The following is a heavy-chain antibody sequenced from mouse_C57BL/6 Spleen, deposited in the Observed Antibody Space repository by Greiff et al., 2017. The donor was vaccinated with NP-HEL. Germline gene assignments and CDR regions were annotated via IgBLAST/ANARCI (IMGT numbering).Heavy chain of an antibody. CDR1: GCTFTSYN. J-gene: IGHJ4*01. V-gene: IGHV1-12*01. CDR2: IYPGNGDT. CDR3: ARGSIGAYYYGSSGYAMDY. Sequence: LQESGAELVRPGASVKMSCKASGCTFTSYNMHWVKQTPRQGLEWIGAIYPGNGDTSYNQKFKGKATLTVDKSSSTAYMQLSSLTSEDSAVYFCARGSIGAYYYGSSGYAMDYWGQGTSVTVSS. D-gene: IGHD1-1*01.